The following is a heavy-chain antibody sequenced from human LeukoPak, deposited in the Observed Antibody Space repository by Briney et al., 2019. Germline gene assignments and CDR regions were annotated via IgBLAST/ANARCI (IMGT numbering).Heavy chain of an antibody. CDR2: INPNSGGT. D-gene: IGHD3-10*01. CDR1: GYTFTGYY. V-gene: IGHV1-2*02. J-gene: IGHJ4*02. Sequence: ASVKVSCKASGYTFTGYYMHWVRQAPGQGLEWMGWINPNSGGTNYAQKFQGRVTMTRDTSISTAYMELSRLRSEDTAVYYCVSRITMVRGVPYFDYWGQGTLVTVSS. CDR3: VSRITMVRGVPYFDY.